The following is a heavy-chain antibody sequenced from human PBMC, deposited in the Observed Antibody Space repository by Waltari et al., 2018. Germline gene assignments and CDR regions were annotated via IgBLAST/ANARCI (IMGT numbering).Heavy chain of an antibody. CDR1: GYTFTDSY. CDR2: VDPEDGET. Sequence: EVQLVQSGAEVTKPGATVKISCKASGYTFTDSYMHWVQQAPGKGLERMGRVDPEDGETIYAEKVQGRVTITADTSTDTAYMELSSLRSEDTAVYYCATAPAYSSSFNDYWGQGTLVTVSS. CDR3: ATAPAYSSSFNDY. D-gene: IGHD6-6*01. J-gene: IGHJ4*02. V-gene: IGHV1-69-2*01.